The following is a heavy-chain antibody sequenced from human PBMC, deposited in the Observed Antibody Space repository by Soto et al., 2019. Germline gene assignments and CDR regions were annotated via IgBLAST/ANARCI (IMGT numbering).Heavy chain of an antibody. CDR1: GGSVSSGSYY. V-gene: IGHV4-61*01. J-gene: IGHJ6*02. Sequence: PPETLSLTCTVSGGSVSSGSYYWSWIRQPPGKGLEGIEYIYYSGSTNYNPSLKSRVTISVDTSKNQFSLKLSSVTAADTAVYYCARGEDAFFYYGLDVWGQGITVTVSS. CDR2: IYYSGST. CDR3: ARGEDAFFYYGLDV.